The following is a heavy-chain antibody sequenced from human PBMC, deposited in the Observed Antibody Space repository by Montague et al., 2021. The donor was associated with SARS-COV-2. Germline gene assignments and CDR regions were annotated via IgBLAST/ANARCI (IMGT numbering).Heavy chain of an antibody. CDR3: ARVSLSAAATRSDY. CDR2: IYYSGST. Sequence: IYYSGSTNYNPSLKSRVTISLDTSTNQFSLKLTSVTAADTAVYYFARVSLSAAATRSDYWGQGTL. J-gene: IGHJ4*02. V-gene: IGHV4-59*01. D-gene: IGHD6-13*01.